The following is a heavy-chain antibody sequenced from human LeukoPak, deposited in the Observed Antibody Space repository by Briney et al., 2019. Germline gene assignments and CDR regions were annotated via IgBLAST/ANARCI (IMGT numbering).Heavy chain of an antibody. CDR3: AKDRAGAVDGQYYYGMDV. V-gene: IGHV3-30*18. J-gene: IGHJ6*02. Sequence: GRSLRLSCAPSGFTFSSYGMHWVRQAPGKGLEWVAVISYDGSNKYYADSVKGRFTISRDNSKNTLYLQMNSLRAEDTAVYYCAKDRAGAVDGQYYYGMDVWGQGTTVTVSS. CDR2: ISYDGSNK. CDR1: GFTFSSYG. D-gene: IGHD6-19*01.